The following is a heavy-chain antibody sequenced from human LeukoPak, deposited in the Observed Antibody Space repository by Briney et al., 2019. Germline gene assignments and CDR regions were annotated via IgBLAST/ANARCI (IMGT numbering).Heavy chain of an antibody. V-gene: IGHV3-30-3*02. CDR2: ISFDGSNK. Sequence: GGSLRLSCAASGFTFISYAMHWVRQAPGKGLEGVAHISFDGSNKYYADSVKGRFTISRDNSKNTLYLQMNSLRAEDTAVYYCAKLAGLVVVTQIDYWGQGTLVTVSS. CDR3: AKLAGLVVVTQIDY. CDR1: GFTFISYA. D-gene: IGHD2-21*02. J-gene: IGHJ4*02.